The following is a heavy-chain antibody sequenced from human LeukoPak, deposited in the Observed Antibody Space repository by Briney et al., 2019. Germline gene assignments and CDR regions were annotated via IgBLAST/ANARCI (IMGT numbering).Heavy chain of an antibody. V-gene: IGHV3-21*01. D-gene: IGHD4-17*01. CDR3: ARDRLAVTTGWFDP. J-gene: IGHJ5*02. Sequence: PGGSLRLSCAASGFTFSSYSMNWVRQAPGKGLKWVSSISSSSSYIYYADSVKGRFTISRDNAKNSLYLQMNSLRAEDTAVYYCARDRLAVTTGWFDPWGQGTLVTVSS. CDR1: GFTFSSYS. CDR2: ISSSSSYI.